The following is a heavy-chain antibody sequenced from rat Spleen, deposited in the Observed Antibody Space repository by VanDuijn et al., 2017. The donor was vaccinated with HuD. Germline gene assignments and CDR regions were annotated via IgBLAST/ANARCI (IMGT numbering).Heavy chain of an antibody. CDR2: ISPSGGNT. Sequence: EVQLVESGGGLVQPGRSLKLSCAASGFTFSNYGMHWIRQAPTKGLEWVASISPSGGNTYYRDSAKGRFTISRDNAKNTLYLQMDSLWSEDTATYYCARHMSSYIYVMDAWGQGASVTVSS. D-gene: IGHD1-2*01. J-gene: IGHJ4*01. CDR3: ARHMSSYIYVMDA. V-gene: IGHV5-19*01. CDR1: GFTFSNYG.